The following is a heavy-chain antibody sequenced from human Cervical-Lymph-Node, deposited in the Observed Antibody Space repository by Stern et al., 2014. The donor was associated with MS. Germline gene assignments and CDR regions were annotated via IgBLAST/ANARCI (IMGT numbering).Heavy chain of an antibody. Sequence: QVQLQESGPGLVKPSQTLSLTCTVSGGSISSGSYYWSWIRQPAGKGLEWIGRIYTSGSTNYNPSLKSRVTISVDTSKNPFSLKLSSGTAADTAVYYCARDLYYYDSSGYSNWFDPWGQGTLVTVSS. D-gene: IGHD3-22*01. CDR2: IYTSGST. J-gene: IGHJ5*02. CDR3: ARDLYYYDSSGYSNWFDP. CDR1: GGSISSGSYY. V-gene: IGHV4-61*02.